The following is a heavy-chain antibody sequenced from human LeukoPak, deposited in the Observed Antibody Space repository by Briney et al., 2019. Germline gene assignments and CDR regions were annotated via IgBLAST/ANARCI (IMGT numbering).Heavy chain of an antibody. CDR1: GFTFSSYA. D-gene: IGHD5-18*01. Sequence: LSGGSLRLSCAASGFTFSSYAMSWVRQAPGKGLEWVSAISGSGGRTYYADSVKGRFTISRDNSKNTLYLQMNSLRAEDTAVYYCAKWRYSYGPGYFDYWGQGTLVTVSS. J-gene: IGHJ4*02. CDR2: ISGSGGRT. V-gene: IGHV3-23*01. CDR3: AKWRYSYGPGYFDY.